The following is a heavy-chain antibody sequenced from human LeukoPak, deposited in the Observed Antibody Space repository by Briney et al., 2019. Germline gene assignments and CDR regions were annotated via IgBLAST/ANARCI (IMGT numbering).Heavy chain of an antibody. CDR2: IHYDGSNN. Sequence: QPGGSLRLSCAASGFTFSSYAMHWVRQAPGKVLEWVAFIHYDGSNNYYADSVKGRFTISRDNSKNTLYLQMNTLRADDTAVYYCAKDHGSSDWYYFDYWGQGTLVTVSS. CDR3: AKDHGSSDWYYFDY. J-gene: IGHJ4*02. CDR1: GFTFSSYA. V-gene: IGHV3-30*02. D-gene: IGHD6-13*01.